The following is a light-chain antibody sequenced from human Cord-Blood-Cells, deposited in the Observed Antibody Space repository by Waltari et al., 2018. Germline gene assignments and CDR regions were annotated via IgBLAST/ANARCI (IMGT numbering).Light chain of an antibody. J-gene: IGKJ2*01. V-gene: IGKV1-5*01. CDR2: DAS. Sequence: DLQMTQSPSTLSASVGARATITCRASQSISSWLAWYQQKPGKAPKLLIYDASSLESGVPSRFSGSGSGTEFTLTISSLQPDDFATYYCQQYNSYSPYTFGQGTKLEIK. CDR1: QSISSW. CDR3: QQYNSYSPYT.